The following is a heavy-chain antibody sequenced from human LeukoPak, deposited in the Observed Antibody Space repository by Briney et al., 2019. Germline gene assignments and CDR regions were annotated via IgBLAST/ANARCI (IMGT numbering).Heavy chain of an antibody. V-gene: IGHV1-18*01. Sequence: ASVKVSCKASGYTFTSYGISWVRQAPGQGLEWMGWISAYNGNTNYAQKLQGRVTMTTDTSTSTAYMELRSLRSDDTAVYYCARDPRYYGSGSYYNQPFDYWGQGTLVTVSS. CDR2: ISAYNGNT. CDR3: ARDPRYYGSGSYYNQPFDY. J-gene: IGHJ4*02. D-gene: IGHD3-10*01. CDR1: GYTFTSYG.